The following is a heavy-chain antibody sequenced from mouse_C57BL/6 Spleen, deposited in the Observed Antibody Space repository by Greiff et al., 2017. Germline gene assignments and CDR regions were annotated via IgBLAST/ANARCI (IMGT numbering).Heavy chain of an antibody. V-gene: IGHV5-6*02. Sequence: EVKLVESGGDLVKPGGSLKLSCAASGFTFSSYGMSWVRQTPDKRLEGVATISSGGSYTYYPDSVKGRFTISRDNAKKTLYLQMSSLKSEDTAMYYCARRGTTVVATNYYAMDYWGQGTSVTVSS. D-gene: IGHD1-1*01. CDR3: ARRGTTVVATNYYAMDY. J-gene: IGHJ4*01. CDR1: GFTFSSYG. CDR2: ISSGGSYT.